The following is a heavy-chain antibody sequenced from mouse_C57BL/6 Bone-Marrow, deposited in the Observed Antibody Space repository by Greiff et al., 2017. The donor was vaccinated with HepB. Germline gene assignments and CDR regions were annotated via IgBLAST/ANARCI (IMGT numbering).Heavy chain of an antibody. CDR1: GYTFTSYW. D-gene: IGHD1-1*02. Sequence: VQLQQPGAELVRPGSSVKLSCKVSGYTFTSYWMHWVKQRPIQGLEWIGNIDPSDSETHYNQKFKDKATLTVDKSSSTAYMQLSSLTSEDSAVYYCARVDPGNAMDYWGQGTSVTVSS. J-gene: IGHJ4*01. CDR3: ARVDPGNAMDY. CDR2: IDPSDSET. V-gene: IGHV1-52*01.